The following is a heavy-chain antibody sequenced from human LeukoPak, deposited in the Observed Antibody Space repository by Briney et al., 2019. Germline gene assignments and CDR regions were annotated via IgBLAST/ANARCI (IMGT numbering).Heavy chain of an antibody. D-gene: IGHD5-12*01. J-gene: IGHJ4*02. CDR2: MNPNSGNT. Sequence: ASVTVSFKSSGYTFTIYDIHWVRQAPGQGLAWMGWMNPNSGNTGYAQKFQGRVTMTRNTSISTAYMELSSLRSEDTAVYYCARGYSGYDNGRDYWGQGTLVTVSS. CDR3: ARGYSGYDNGRDY. V-gene: IGHV1-8*01. CDR1: GYTFTIYD.